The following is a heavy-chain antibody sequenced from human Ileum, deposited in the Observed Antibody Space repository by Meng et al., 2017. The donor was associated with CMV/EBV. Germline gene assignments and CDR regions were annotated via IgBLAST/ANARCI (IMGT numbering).Heavy chain of an antibody. CDR3: ASWTVGTSMGLNY. J-gene: IGHJ4*02. D-gene: IGHD1-26*01. Sequence: GESLKISCAASGFNFRNYWMYWVRQPPGKGLVRVSRINGDETTTNYADSVKGRFTISRDNSKSTLYLQMNSLRAEDTAVYYCASWTVGTSMGLNYWGQGTLVTVSS. CDR2: INGDETTT. V-gene: IGHV3-74*01. CDR1: GFNFRNYW.